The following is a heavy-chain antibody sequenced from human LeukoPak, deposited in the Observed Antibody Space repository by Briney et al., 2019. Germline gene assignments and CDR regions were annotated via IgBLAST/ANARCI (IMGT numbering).Heavy chain of an antibody. J-gene: IGHJ5*02. CDR3: ARLRYLGYCSSTSCYP. CDR1: GGSISSYY. CDR2: IYTSGST. V-gene: IGHV4-4*07. D-gene: IGHD2-2*01. Sequence: SETLSLTCTVSGGSISSYYWSWIRQPAGKGLEWIGRIYTSGSTNYNPSLKSRVTISVDTSKNQFSLKLSSVTAADTAVYYCARLRYLGYCSSTSCYPWGQGTLVTVSS.